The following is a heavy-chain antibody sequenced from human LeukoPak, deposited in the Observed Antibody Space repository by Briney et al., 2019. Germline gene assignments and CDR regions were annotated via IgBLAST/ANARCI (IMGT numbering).Heavy chain of an antibody. V-gene: IGHV4-59*01. CDR2: ISDGGST. J-gene: IGHJ4*02. D-gene: IGHD1-14*01. Sequence: SETLSLTCSVSGGSISSYYWSWIRQPPGKGLEWIGHISDGGSTNYSPSLKGRVSISVDTSKNQFSLNLTSMTAADTALYFCARASTTFDDWGQGTLVTVSS. CDR1: GGSISSYY. CDR3: ARASTTFDD.